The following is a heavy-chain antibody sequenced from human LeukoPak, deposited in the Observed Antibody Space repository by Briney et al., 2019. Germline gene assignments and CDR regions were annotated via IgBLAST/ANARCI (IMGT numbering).Heavy chain of an antibody. J-gene: IGHJ6*03. D-gene: IGHD6-13*01. V-gene: IGHV3-23*01. CDR3: AKNVWAAAGRFYYYMDV. CDR2: ISGSGDTT. CDR1: GFTFTSYV. Sequence: TGGSLRLSCAASGFTFTSYVLSWVRQAPGKGLEWVSAISGSGDTTFYADSVKGRFTISRDNSKNTLYVQLNSLRAEDTAVYYCAKNVWAAAGRFYYYMDVWGKGTTVTVSS.